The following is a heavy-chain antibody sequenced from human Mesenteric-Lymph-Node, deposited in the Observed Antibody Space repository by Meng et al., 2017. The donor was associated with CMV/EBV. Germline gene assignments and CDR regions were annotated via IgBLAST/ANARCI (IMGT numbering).Heavy chain of an antibody. CDR3: ARGGSWFDP. CDR1: GDSISSHY. Sequence: SETLSLTCTVPGDSISSHYWSWIRLPPGKGLEWIGYIYFTGTTNYNPSLKSRVTISLDTSKNHFSLELSSVTAADTAVYYCARGGSWFDPWGQGTLVTVSS. CDR2: IYFTGTT. V-gene: IGHV4-59*11. J-gene: IGHJ5*02.